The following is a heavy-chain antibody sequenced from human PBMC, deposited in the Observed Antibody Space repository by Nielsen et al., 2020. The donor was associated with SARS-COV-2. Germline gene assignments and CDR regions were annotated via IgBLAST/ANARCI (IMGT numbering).Heavy chain of an antibody. V-gene: IGHV1-2*06. CDR3: ARARGTIFGLVMSYGMDV. D-gene: IGHD3/OR15-3a*01. J-gene: IGHJ6*02. CDR1: GYTFTDYY. Sequence: ASVKVSCKASGYTFTDYYIHWVRQAPGQGLEWMGRINPYSGGTNYAPNFQGTVTMTRDASISTVYLELTSDDTAVYYCARARGTIFGLVMSYGMDVWGQGTTVAVSS. CDR2: INPYSGGT.